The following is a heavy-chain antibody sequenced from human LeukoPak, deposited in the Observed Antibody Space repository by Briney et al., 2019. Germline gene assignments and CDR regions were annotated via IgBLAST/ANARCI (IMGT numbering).Heavy chain of an antibody. J-gene: IGHJ3*02. CDR1: GYTFTSYD. D-gene: IGHD3-9*01. Sequence: ASVKVSCKASGYTFTSYDINWVRQATGQGLEWMGWMNPNSGNTGYAQKFQGRVTMTRNTSISTAYMELSSLRSEDTAVYYCARGKLRYFDWLPCDAFDIWGQGTMVTVSS. CDR2: MNPNSGNT. CDR3: ARGKLRYFDWLPCDAFDI. V-gene: IGHV1-8*01.